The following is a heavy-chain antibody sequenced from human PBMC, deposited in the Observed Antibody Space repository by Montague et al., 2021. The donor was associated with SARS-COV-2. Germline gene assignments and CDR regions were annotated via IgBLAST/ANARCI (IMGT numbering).Heavy chain of an antibody. Sequence: CAISGDSVSSNSLAWNWIRQSPSIGPEWLGRTYYRSRWFNDYAVSIRSRITINPDTSKNQFSLQLNSVTPDDTTVYYCARATEWRCYYYYYYYMDVWGKGTMVTVSS. J-gene: IGHJ6*03. CDR1: GDSVSSNSLA. V-gene: IGHV6-1*01. CDR2: TYYRSRWFN. CDR3: ARATEWRCYYYYYYYMDV. D-gene: IGHD5-24*01.